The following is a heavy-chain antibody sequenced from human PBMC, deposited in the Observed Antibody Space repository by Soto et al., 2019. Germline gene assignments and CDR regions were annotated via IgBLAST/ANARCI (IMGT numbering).Heavy chain of an antibody. CDR3: AHRPPSGPDY. J-gene: IGHJ4*02. CDR1: GFSLSTSGLG. CDR2: IYWNDDK. Sequence: QITLKESGPTLVKPTQSLTLTCTFSGFSLSTSGLGVAWIRQPPGKALEMLALIYWNDDKRYSPSLKSRLTIAKDTSKNQVVLTMTNMDPMDTATYFCAHRPPSGPDYWGQGTLVTVSS. V-gene: IGHV2-5*01.